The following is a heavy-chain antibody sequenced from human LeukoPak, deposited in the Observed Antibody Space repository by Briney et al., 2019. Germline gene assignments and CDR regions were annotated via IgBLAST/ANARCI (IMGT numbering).Heavy chain of an antibody. V-gene: IGHV3-23*01. D-gene: IGHD4-23*01. CDR1: GFSFRNYA. J-gene: IGHJ3*02. CDR3: AKDSEATITPLSAFDI. Sequence: GGSLRLSCAASGFSFRNYAISWVRQAPGKGLEWVSSISGSGGSTYSADSVKGRFTISRENSNNTLYLQMNSLRADDTAMYYCAKDSEATITPLSAFDIWGQGTVVTVSS. CDR2: ISGSGGST.